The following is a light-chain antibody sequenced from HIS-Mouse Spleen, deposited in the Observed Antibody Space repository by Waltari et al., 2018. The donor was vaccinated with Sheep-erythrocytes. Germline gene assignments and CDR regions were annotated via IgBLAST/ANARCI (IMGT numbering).Light chain of an antibody. CDR3: CSYAGSYNHV. V-gene: IGLV2-11*01. J-gene: IGLJ1*01. CDR1: SSAGGGYKY. CDR2: DVS. Sequence: QSALTQPRSVSGSPGQSVTISCTGTSSAGGGYKYAPWYQQHPGKAPKLMIYDVSKRPSGVPDRFSGSKSGNTASLTISGLQAEDEADYYCCSYAGSYNHVFATGTKVTVL.